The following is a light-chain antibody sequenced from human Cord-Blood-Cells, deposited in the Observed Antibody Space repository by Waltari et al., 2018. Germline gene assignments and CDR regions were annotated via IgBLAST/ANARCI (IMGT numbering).Light chain of an antibody. Sequence: DIQMTQSPSSLSASVGDRVTITCRASQSISSYLNWYQQKPGKAPELLISAASSLQSGVPSRFSCSRSGTDFTLTISSLPPENFATYYCQQSYRTPCTFGQGTKVEIK. CDR1: QSISSY. J-gene: IGKJ1*01. CDR2: AAS. CDR3: QQSYRTPCT. V-gene: IGKV1-39*01.